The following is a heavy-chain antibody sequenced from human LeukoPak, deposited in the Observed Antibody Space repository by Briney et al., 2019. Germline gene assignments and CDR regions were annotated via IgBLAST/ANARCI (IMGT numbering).Heavy chain of an antibody. V-gene: IGHV4-39*01. CDR3: ARHSGLRSPFDP. CDR1: GGSISTTNYY. D-gene: IGHD3-3*01. CDR2: IYPSGNT. J-gene: IGHJ5*02. Sequence: SETLSLTCTVSGGSISTTNYYWGWIRQPPGRDLEWIGSIYPSGNTYYNPSLESRVTISVDTSKNQLSLKLTSATAADTSVYYCARHSGLRSPFDPWGQGTLVTVSS.